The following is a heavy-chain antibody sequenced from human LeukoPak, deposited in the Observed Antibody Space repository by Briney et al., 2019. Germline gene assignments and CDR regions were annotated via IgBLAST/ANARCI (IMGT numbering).Heavy chain of an antibody. CDR1: GYTFTSYG. CDR3: AREAIRHYYDSSGYYPFDY. Sequence: GASVKVSCKASGYTFTSYGISWVRQAPGQGLEWMGWISAYNGNTNYAQKLQGRVTMTTDTSTSTAYMELGSLRSGDTAVYYCAREAIRHYYDSSGYYPFDYWGQGTLVTVSS. D-gene: IGHD3-22*01. CDR2: ISAYNGNT. V-gene: IGHV1-18*01. J-gene: IGHJ4*02.